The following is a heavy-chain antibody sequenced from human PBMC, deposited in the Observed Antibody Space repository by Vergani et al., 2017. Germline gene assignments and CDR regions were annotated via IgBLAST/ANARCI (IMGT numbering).Heavy chain of an antibody. J-gene: IGHJ6*02. Sequence: QVQLVESGGGVVQPGRSLRLSCAASGFTFNQYSMHWVRQAPGKGLEWVAVTWYDGNNKQYADSVKGRFTISRDNSKSTMYLQMNSLRDEDTGVYYCARDRPYFRVAADYGHYYYGMDVWGQGTTVTVSS. CDR2: TWYDGNNK. V-gene: IGHV3-33*01. CDR3: ARDRPYFRVAADYGHYYYGMDV. CDR1: GFTFNQYS. D-gene: IGHD2-15*01.